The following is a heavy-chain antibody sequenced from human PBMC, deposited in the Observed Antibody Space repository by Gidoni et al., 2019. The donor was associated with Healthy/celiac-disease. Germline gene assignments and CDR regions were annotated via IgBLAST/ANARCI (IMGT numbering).Heavy chain of an antibody. CDR2: IYYSGST. CDR3: ARDIGRVGASDY. D-gene: IGHD1-26*01. Sequence: QLQLQESGPGLVKPSATLSLTCTVSGGSISSSSYYWGWSRQPPGKGLEWIGSIYYSGSTYYNPSLKSRVTISVDTSKNQFSRKLSSVTAADTAVYYCARDIGRVGASDYWGQGTLVTVSS. V-gene: IGHV4-39*07. J-gene: IGHJ4*02. CDR1: GGSISSSSYY.